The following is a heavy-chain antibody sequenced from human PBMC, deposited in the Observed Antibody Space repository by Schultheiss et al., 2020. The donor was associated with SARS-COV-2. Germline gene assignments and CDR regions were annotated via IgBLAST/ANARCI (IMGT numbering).Heavy chain of an antibody. D-gene: IGHD3-10*01. CDR3: ARDPYGSGRQNYYYYGMDV. CDR2: IYYSGST. J-gene: IGHJ6*02. Sequence: SETLSLTCAVSGASISSYYWNWIRQPPGKGLEWIGYIYYSGSTYYNPSLKSRVTISVDTSKNQFSLKLSSVTAADTAVYYCARDPYGSGRQNYYYYGMDVWGQGTTVTVSS. V-gene: IGHV4-59*12. CDR1: GASISSYY.